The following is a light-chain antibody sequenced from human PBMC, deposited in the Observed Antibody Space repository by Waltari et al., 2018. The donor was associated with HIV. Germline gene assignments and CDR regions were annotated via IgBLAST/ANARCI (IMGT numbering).Light chain of an antibody. CDR2: GAS. V-gene: IGKV3-20*01. J-gene: IGKJ1*01. Sequence: EIVLTQSPGTLSLSPGERATLSCRASQSVSSSYLAWYQQKPGQAPRLLIDGASSRATGIQDRCSGSGSGTDFTLTISRLEPEDFAVYYCQQYGSSTWTFGQGTKVEIK. CDR3: QQYGSSTWT. CDR1: QSVSSSY.